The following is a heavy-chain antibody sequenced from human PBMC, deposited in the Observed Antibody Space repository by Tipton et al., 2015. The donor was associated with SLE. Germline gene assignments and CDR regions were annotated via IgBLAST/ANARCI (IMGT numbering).Heavy chain of an antibody. Sequence: QLVQSGAEVKKPGESLRISCKASGYSFSDYWIGWVRQMPGKGLEWMGIFYPGDSDTRYSPSFQGQVTISADDSITTAYLRWSALQASDTAMYYCARAPWGDIWTGHSAEAFDIWGQGTMVTVSS. V-gene: IGHV5-51*03. CDR3: ARAPWGDIWTGHSAEAFDI. J-gene: IGHJ3*02. CDR1: GYSFSDYW. D-gene: IGHD3-9*01. CDR2: FYPGDSDT.